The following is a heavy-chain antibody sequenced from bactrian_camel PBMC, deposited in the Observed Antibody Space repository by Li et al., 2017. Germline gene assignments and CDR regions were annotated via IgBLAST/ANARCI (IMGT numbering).Heavy chain of an antibody. Sequence: HVQLVESGGGSVQAGGSLRLSCVASGYTYSNGCMGWSRQTPGKEREGVAFIATGVGATFLADSVKGRYTISQDNNKNTVNLQMNSLKTEDTAMYYCAIGPVLLYREQSVWAPVTPSGYVNNYWGQGTQVTVS. CDR2: IATGVGAT. D-gene: IGHD3*01. CDR3: AIGPVLLYREQSVWAPVTPSGYVNNY. V-gene: IGHV3S1*01. CDR1: GYTYSNGC. J-gene: IGHJ4*01.